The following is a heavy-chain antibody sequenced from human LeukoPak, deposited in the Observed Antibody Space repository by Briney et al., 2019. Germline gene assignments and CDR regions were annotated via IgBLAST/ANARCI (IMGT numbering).Heavy chain of an antibody. CDR2: IKQDGSET. J-gene: IGHJ4*02. Sequence: GGSLRLSCVASGFPFSNYWMTWVRQAPGKGLEWVANIKQDGSETHYVDSVKGRFTISRDNAKNSLYLQMNSLRAEDAGLYYCARDDHSSSWYQDYWGQATLVTVSS. CDR1: GFPFSNYW. D-gene: IGHD6-13*01. CDR3: ARDDHSSSWYQDY. V-gene: IGHV3-7*01.